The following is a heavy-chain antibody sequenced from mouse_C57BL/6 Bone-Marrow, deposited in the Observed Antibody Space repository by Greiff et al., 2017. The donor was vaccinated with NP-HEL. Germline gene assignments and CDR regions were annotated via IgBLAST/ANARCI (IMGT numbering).Heavy chain of an antibody. Sequence: QVQLQQPGAELVKPGASVKLSCKASGYTFTSYWMHWVKQRPGQGLEWIGMIHPNSGSTNYNEKFKSKATLTVDKSSSTAYMQLSSLTSEDSAVDCGASHDCGSSLAWLAYWGQGTLVTVSA. D-gene: IGHD1-1*01. CDR1: GYTFTSYW. V-gene: IGHV1-64*01. CDR2: IHPNSGST. J-gene: IGHJ3*01. CDR3: ASHDCGSSLAWLAY.